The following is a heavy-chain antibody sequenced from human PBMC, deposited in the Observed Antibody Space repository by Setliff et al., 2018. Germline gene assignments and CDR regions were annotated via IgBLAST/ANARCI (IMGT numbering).Heavy chain of an antibody. D-gene: IGHD6-19*01. V-gene: IGHV1-18*01. Sequence: RASVKVSCKASGYTFSDYGITWVRQAPGQGLEWMGWISAYTGNAYYAHKLQDRVTMTTDTSTGTAYMELSSLRSEDTAVYYCVRVTSGRLDFDYWGQGTPVTVSS. CDR3: VRVTSGRLDFDY. CDR1: GYTFSDYG. CDR2: ISAYTGNA. J-gene: IGHJ4*02.